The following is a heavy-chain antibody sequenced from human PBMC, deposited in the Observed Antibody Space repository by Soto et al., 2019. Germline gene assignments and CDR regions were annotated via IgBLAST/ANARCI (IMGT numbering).Heavy chain of an antibody. Sequence: GGSLRLSCAASGFTFSSYEMNWVRQAPGKGLEWVSYISSSGSTIYYADSVKGRFAISRDNAKNSLYLQMNSLRAEDTAVYYCAKDHELLLDYYGMDVWGQGTTVTVSS. CDR1: GFTFSSYE. CDR2: ISSSGSTI. CDR3: AKDHELLLDYYGMDV. D-gene: IGHD2-15*01. J-gene: IGHJ6*02. V-gene: IGHV3-48*03.